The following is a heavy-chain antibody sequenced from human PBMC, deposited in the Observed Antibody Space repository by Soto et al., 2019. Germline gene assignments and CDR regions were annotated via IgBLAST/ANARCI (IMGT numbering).Heavy chain of an antibody. CDR1: GFTFSDYY. Sequence: GGSLRLSCAASGFTFSDYYMSWIRQAPGKGLEWVSYISSSGSTIYYADSVKGRFTISRDNAKNSLYLQMNSLRAEDTAVYYCERVETDNWNAYYFEYWGQGTLVTVSS. CDR3: ERVETDNWNAYYFEY. CDR2: ISSSGSTI. D-gene: IGHD1-20*01. V-gene: IGHV3-11*01. J-gene: IGHJ4*02.